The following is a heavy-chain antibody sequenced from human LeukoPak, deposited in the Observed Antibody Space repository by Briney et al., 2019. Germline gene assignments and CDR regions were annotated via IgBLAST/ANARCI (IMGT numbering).Heavy chain of an antibody. CDR2: IHYSGST. Sequence: SETLSLTCTVSGGSISSYYWSWIRQPPGKGLEWIGYIHYSGSTNYNPSLKSRVTISVDTSKNQFSLKLSSVTAADTAVYYCARVVCGGSCYSSYGMDVWGQGTTVTVSS. CDR1: GGSISSYY. CDR3: ARVVCGGSCYSSYGMDV. D-gene: IGHD2-15*01. J-gene: IGHJ6*02. V-gene: IGHV4-59*01.